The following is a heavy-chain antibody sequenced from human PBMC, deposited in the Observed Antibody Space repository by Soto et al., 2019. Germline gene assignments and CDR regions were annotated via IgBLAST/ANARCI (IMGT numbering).Heavy chain of an antibody. J-gene: IGHJ4*02. CDR3: ARRSSGWYFDY. D-gene: IGHD6-19*01. CDR1: GFTFSSYA. V-gene: IGHV3-23*01. Sequence: PGGSLRLSCAASGFTFSSYAMSWVRQAPAKGLEWVSVISGSGGSTYYADSVKGRFTISRDNSKNTLYLQMNSLRAEDTAVYYCARRSSGWYFDYWGQGTLVTVSS. CDR2: ISGSGGST.